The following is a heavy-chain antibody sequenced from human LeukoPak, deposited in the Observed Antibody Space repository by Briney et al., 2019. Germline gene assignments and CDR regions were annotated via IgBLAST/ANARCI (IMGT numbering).Heavy chain of an antibody. CDR1: GGSFTGYY. CDR3: ARGSGWGLHNWFDP. V-gene: IGHV4-34*01. J-gene: IGHJ5*02. Sequence: PSETLSLTCAVYGGSFTGYYWTWIRQPPGKGLEWIGEINHSGSTYYNPSLKSRVTISVDTSKNQFSLKLSSVTAADTAVYYCARGSGWGLHNWFDPWGQGTLVTVSS. D-gene: IGHD6-19*01. CDR2: INHSGST.